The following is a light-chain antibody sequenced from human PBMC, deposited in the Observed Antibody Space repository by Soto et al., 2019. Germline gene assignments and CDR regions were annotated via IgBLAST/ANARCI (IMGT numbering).Light chain of an antibody. CDR1: QSVSGSS. CDR2: GAS. Sequence: EIVLTQSPGTLSLSPGERATLSCRASQSVSGSSLAWYQQKPGQSPRLLIYGASSSAAGIPDRFSGSGSGTDVTLTINSLEPEDVVVYYCQQYDSSPSSFTFGPGTKVDIK. V-gene: IGKV3-20*01. CDR3: QQYDSSPSSFT. J-gene: IGKJ3*01.